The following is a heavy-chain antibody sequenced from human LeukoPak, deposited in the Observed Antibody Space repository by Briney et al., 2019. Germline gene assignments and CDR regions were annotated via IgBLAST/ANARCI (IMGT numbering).Heavy chain of an antibody. CDR1: GFTCSSYS. CDR3: ARDRGYDFWSGYYGFDY. V-gene: IGHV3-48*02. CDR2: ISSSSSTI. J-gene: IGHJ4*02. D-gene: IGHD3-3*01. Sequence: GGSLRLSCAAPGFTCSSYSMNWVRQAPGKGREWVSYISSSSSTIYYADSVNGRFTISRDNAKNSLYLQMNSLRDEDTAVYYCARDRGYDFWSGYYGFDYWGQGTLVTVSS.